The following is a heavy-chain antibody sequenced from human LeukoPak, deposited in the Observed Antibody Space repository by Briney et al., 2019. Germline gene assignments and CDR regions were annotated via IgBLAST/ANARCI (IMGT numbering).Heavy chain of an antibody. J-gene: IGHJ4*02. CDR3: ARDPPKDSSDPLGDY. CDR2: INSDGSST. CDR1: GFTFSSYW. V-gene: IGHV3-74*01. D-gene: IGHD3-22*01. Sequence: GGSLRLSCAASGFTFSSYWMHWVRQAPGKGLVWVSRINSDGSSTSYADSVKGRFTISRDNAKNSLYLQMNSLRAEDTAVYYCARDPPKDSSDPLGDYWGQGTLVTVSS.